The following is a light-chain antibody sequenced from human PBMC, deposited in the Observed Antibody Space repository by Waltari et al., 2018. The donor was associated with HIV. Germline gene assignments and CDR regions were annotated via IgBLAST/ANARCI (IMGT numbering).Light chain of an antibody. CDR1: QTITTY. CDR3: QQSYSTPYT. Sequence: DIQMTQSPSSLSASVGDRVTITCRASQTITTYLNLYQQKPGKAPKLLIYGASSVESGVPPRFRGSGSGTDFTLSISSLQPEDFATYYCQQSYSTPYTFGQGAKLEI. J-gene: IGKJ2*01. V-gene: IGKV1-39*01. CDR2: GAS.